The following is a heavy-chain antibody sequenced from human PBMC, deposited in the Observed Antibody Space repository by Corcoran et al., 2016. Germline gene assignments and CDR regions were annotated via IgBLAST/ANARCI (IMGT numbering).Heavy chain of an antibody. D-gene: IGHD4-17*01. Sequence: QVPLRESGPALVKPTQTLTLNCTFSGFSLSTSDMCVSWLRQPPGKALEWLALIDWDDDKYYSTSLKTRLTISKDTSKNQVVLTMTNMDPVDIATYYCARTYDYGCSSWLFDYWGQGTLVTFSS. CDR1: GFSLSTSDMC. J-gene: IGHJ4*02. CDR3: ARTYDYGCSSWLFDY. V-gene: IGHV2-70*01. CDR2: IDWDDDK.